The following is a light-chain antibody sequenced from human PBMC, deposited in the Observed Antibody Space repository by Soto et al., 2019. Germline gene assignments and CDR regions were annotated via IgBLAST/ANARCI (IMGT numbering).Light chain of an antibody. V-gene: IGKV3-11*01. J-gene: IGKJ4*01. CDR1: QSVRSY. CDR2: DAS. Sequence: EIVLTQSPATLSLSPGERASLSCRASQSVRSYLAWYPQKPGQAPRLLTYDASNSATGIPARFSGSGSGTDFTLTISSLEPVNFAVYYCQQRSDWAGLTFGGGTKVEIK. CDR3: QQRSDWAGLT.